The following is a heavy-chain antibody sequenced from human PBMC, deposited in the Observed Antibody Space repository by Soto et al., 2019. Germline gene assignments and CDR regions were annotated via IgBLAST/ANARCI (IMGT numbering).Heavy chain of an antibody. CDR3: ATEFGCSGGSCYSEVWFDP. V-gene: IGHV1-24*01. Sequence: ASVKVSCKVSGYTLTELSMHWVRQAPGKGLEWMGGFDPEDGETIYAQKFQGRVTMTEDTSTDTAYMELSSLRSEDTAVYYCATEFGCSGGSCYSEVWFDPWGQGTLVTVS. CDR1: GYTLTELS. CDR2: FDPEDGET. D-gene: IGHD2-15*01. J-gene: IGHJ5*02.